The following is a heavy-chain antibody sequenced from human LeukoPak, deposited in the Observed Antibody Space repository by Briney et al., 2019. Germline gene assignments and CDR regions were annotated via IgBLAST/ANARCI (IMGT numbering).Heavy chain of an antibody. V-gene: IGHV3-74*01. CDR1: GFTFNKHG. CDR3: ARDRSAAGRRGFDP. J-gene: IGHJ5*02. CDR2: INSDGSST. Sequence: GGSLRLSCAASGFTFNKHGMHWVRQAPGKGLVWVSRINSDGSSTSYADSVKGRFTISRDNAKNTLYLQMNSLRAEDTAVYYCARDRSAAGRRGFDPWGQGTLVTVPS. D-gene: IGHD6-13*01.